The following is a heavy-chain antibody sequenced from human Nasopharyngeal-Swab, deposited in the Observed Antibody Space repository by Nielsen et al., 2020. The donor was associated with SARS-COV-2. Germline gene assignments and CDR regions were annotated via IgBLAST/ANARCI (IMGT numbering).Heavy chain of an antibody. D-gene: IGHD5-24*01. CDR3: AGGRDGYTNYYYYYGMDV. J-gene: IGHJ6*02. Sequence: RQAPGKGLEWIGYIYYSGSTNYNPSLKSRVTISVDTSKNQFSLKLSSVTAADTAVYYCAGGRDGYTNYYYYYGMDVWGQGTTVTASS. CDR2: IYYSGST. V-gene: IGHV4-59*01.